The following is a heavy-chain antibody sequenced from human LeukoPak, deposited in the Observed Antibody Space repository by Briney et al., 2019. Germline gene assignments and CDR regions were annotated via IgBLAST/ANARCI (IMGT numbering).Heavy chain of an antibody. CDR1: GFTFSSYS. J-gene: IGHJ3*02. CDR2: ITSSSRYI. Sequence: GGSLRLSCAASGFTFSSYSMNWVRQAPGKGLEWVSSITSSSRYIYYADSVKGRFTISRDNAKNSLYLQMNYLRAEDTAVYYCARDPSYRGFNAFNIWGQGTMVTVS. CDR3: ARDPSYRGFNAFNI. D-gene: IGHD1-26*01. V-gene: IGHV3-21*01.